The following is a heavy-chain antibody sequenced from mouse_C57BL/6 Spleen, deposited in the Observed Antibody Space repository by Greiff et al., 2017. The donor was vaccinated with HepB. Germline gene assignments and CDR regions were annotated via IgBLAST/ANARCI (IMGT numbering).Heavy chain of an antibody. CDR3: ARARVHYALDY. CDR1: GFTFSDYG. V-gene: IGHV5-17*01. J-gene: IGHJ4*01. Sequence: EVKLMESGGGLVKPGGSLKLSCAASGFTFSDYGMHWVRQAPEKGLEWVAYISSGSSTIYYADTVKGRVTISRDNAKNTLFLQMTSLRSEDTAMYYCARARVHYALDYWGQGTSVTVSS. CDR2: ISSGSSTI.